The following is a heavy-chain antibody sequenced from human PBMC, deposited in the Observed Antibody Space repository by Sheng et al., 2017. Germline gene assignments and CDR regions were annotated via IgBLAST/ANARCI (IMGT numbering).Heavy chain of an antibody. J-gene: IGHJ4*03. D-gene: IGHD6-6*01. CDR3: ARAKGKYSSSSLDY. CDR2: INHSGST. CDR1: GGSFSGYY. Sequence: QVQLQQWGAGLLKPSETLSLTCAVYGGSFSGYYWSWIRQPPGKGLEWIGEINHSGSTNYNPSLKSRVTISVDTSKNQFSLKLSSVTAADTAVYYCARAKGKYSSSSLDYWGQGTTVTVSS. V-gene: IGHV4-34*01.